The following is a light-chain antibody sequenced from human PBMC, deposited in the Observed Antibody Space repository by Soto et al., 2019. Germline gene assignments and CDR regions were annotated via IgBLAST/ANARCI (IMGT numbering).Light chain of an antibody. CDR1: SSDVGSYNL. Sequence: QSVLTQPASVSGSPGQSITIFCTGTSSDVGSYNLVSWYQQHPGKAPKLMIYEVSKRPSGVSNRFSGSKSGNTASLTISGLQAEDEADYYCCSYAGSSTLGVFGGGTKVTVL. CDR2: EVS. V-gene: IGLV2-23*02. CDR3: CSYAGSSTLGV. J-gene: IGLJ3*02.